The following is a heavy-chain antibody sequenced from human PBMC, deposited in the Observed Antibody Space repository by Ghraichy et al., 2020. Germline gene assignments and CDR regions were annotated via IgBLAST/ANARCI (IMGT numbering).Heavy chain of an antibody. V-gene: IGHV1-69*13. Sequence: SVKVSCKASGGTFSSYAISWVRQAPGQGLEWMGGIIPIFGTANYAQKFQGRVTITADESTSTAYMELSSLRSEDTAVYYCARDRSSPYGMDVWGQGTTVTVSS. CDR3: ARDRSSPYGMDV. CDR2: IIPIFGTA. J-gene: IGHJ6*02. CDR1: GGTFSSYA. D-gene: IGHD2-2*01.